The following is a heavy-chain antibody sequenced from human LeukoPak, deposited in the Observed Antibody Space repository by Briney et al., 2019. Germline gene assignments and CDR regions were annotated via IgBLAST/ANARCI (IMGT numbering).Heavy chain of an antibody. Sequence: GGSLRLSCAASGFTFNNYWMSWVRQPPGKGLEWVANIKVDGSTKYYVDSVKGRFTIPRDNAKSSLYLQMSSLRGEDTAVYYCAKGTNGGWYDYWGQGTLVTVSS. J-gene: IGHJ4*02. V-gene: IGHV3-7*01. D-gene: IGHD6-19*01. CDR3: AKGTNGGWYDY. CDR1: GFTFNNYW. CDR2: IKVDGSTK.